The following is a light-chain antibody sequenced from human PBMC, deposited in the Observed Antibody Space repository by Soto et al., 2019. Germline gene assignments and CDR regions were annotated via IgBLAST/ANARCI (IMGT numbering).Light chain of an antibody. CDR2: GAS. V-gene: IGKV3-15*01. Sequence: EIVVTQSPGILSVSPGERATLSCRASQSVSRNLAWYQQKPGQAPTLHIYGASTRATGIPARFTGSGSGTEFTLTISSLQSEDFAVYYCQEYSKWPLFTFGPGTKVDIK. CDR3: QEYSKWPLFT. CDR1: QSVSRN. J-gene: IGKJ3*01.